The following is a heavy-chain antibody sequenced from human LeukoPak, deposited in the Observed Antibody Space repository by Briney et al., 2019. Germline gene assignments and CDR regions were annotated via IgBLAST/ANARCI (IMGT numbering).Heavy chain of an antibody. D-gene: IGHD2/OR15-2a*01. CDR2: IGDDVVST. CDR1: GFTFSSHA. Sequence: GGSLRLSCAASGFTFSSHAMSWVRQAPGKGLEWVSAIGDDVVSTYYAESVKGRFTISRDNSKNTLYLQMNSLRVEDTAVYYCARDMGGIVNWGQGTLVTVSS. J-gene: IGHJ4*02. CDR3: ARDMGGIVN. V-gene: IGHV3-23*01.